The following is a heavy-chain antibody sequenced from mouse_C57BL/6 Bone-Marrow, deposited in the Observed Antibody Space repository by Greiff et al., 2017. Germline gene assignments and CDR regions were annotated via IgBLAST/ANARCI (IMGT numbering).Heavy chain of an antibody. CDR3: AREGSTDWYFDV. D-gene: IGHD1-1*01. J-gene: IGHJ1*03. CDR2: IDPSDSYT. CDR1: GYTFTSYW. V-gene: IGHV1-50*01. Sequence: QVHLKQPGAELVKPGASVKLSCKASGYTFTSYWMQWVKQRPGQGLEWIGEIDPSDSYTNYNQKFKGKATLTVDTSSSTAYMQLSSLTSEDSAVYYCAREGSTDWYFDVWGTGTTVTVSS.